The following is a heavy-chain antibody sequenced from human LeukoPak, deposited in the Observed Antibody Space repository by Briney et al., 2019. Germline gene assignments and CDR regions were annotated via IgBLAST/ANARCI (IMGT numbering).Heavy chain of an antibody. CDR2: IYHSGST. CDR1: GGSISSSNW. Sequence: PSGTLSLTCAVSGGSISSSNWWSWVRQPPGKGLEWIGEIYHSGSTNYNPSPKSRVTISVDKSKNQFSLKLSSVTAADTAVYYCARVPYYYDSGWFDPWGQGTLVTVSS. D-gene: IGHD3-22*01. CDR3: ARVPYYYDSGWFDP. V-gene: IGHV4-4*02. J-gene: IGHJ5*02.